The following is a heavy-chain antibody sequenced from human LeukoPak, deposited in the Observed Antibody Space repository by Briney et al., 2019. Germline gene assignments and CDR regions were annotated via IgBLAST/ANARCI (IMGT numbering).Heavy chain of an antibody. J-gene: IGHJ5*02. D-gene: IGHD6-19*01. CDR1: GGSISSGDYY. Sequence: SETLSLTCTVSGGSISSGDYYWSWIRQPPGKGLEWIGYIYYSGSTYYNPSLKSRVTISVDTSKNQFSLKLSSVTAADTAVYYCARHVDSTDWYYWFDPWGQGTLVTVSS. CDR3: ARHVDSTDWYYWFDP. V-gene: IGHV4-30-4*01. CDR2: IYYSGST.